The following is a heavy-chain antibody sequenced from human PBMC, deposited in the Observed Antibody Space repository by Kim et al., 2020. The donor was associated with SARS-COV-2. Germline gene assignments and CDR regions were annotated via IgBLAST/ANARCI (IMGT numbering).Heavy chain of an antibody. V-gene: IGHV3-30*18. CDR3: AKISYSSTFY. CDR2: ISSDGSKI. J-gene: IGHJ4*02. D-gene: IGHD6-13*01. CDR1: GFSFSTYG. Sequence: GGSLRLSCAASGFSFSTYGMHWVRQAPGKGLEWVALISSDGSKIYYADSVKGRFTISRDNSKNTLYLQMNSLRAEDTAVYYCAKISYSSTFYWGQGTLVT.